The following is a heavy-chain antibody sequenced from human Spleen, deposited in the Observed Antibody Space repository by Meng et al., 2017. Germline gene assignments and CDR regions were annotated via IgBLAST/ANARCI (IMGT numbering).Heavy chain of an antibody. J-gene: IGHJ6*02. Sequence: GESLKISCAASGFTFSDYYMSWIRQAPGKGLEWVSYISSSGSTIYYADSVKGRFTISRDNAKNSLYLQMNSLRAEDTAVYYCARVKPRGSGSYAYYYGMDVWGQGTTVTVSS. CDR2: ISSSGSTI. CDR1: GFTFSDYY. CDR3: ARVKPRGSGSYAYYYGMDV. D-gene: IGHD3-10*01. V-gene: IGHV3-11*04.